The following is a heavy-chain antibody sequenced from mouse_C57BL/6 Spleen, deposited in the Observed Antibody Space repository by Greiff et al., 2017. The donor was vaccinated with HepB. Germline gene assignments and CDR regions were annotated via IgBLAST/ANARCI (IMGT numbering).Heavy chain of an antibody. D-gene: IGHD1-1*01. V-gene: IGHV1-54*01. Sequence: VQLQQSGAELVRPGTSVKVSCKASGYAFTNYLIEWVKQRPGQGLEWIGVINPGSGGTNYNEKFKGKATLTADKSSSTAYMQLSSLTSEDSAVYFCASGGSITTVEEGFAYWGQGTLVTVSA. J-gene: IGHJ3*01. CDR1: GYAFTNYL. CDR2: INPGSGGT. CDR3: ASGGSITTVEEGFAY.